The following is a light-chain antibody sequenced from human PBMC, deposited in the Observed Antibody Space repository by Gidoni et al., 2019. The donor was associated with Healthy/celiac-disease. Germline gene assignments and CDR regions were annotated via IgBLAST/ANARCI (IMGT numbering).Light chain of an antibody. CDR2: GAS. V-gene: IGKV3-15*01. J-gene: IGKJ4*01. CDR1: QSVSSN. Sequence: EIVMTQSTATLSVSPGERATLSCRASQSVSSNLAWYQQKPGQAPRLLIYGASTRATGIPARFSVSGSGTEFTLTISSLQSEDFAVYYCQQYNNRPLTFGGGTKVEIK. CDR3: QQYNNRPLT.